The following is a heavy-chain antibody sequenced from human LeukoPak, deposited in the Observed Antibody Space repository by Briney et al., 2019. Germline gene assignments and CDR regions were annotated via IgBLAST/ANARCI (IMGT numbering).Heavy chain of an antibody. J-gene: IGHJ4*02. D-gene: IGHD2-21*02. CDR1: GVTFTDYT. V-gene: IGHV3-21*01. CDR3: AREKSYCGGDCSSE. CDR2: ISISSTYI. Sequence: GGSLRLSSAASGVTFTDYTMIWGRQNPGKGLERVSSISISSTYIYYADSVRGRFIISRDNANKSVYLQMNSLRVEDTGVCYCAREKSYCGGDCSSEWGQGTLVTVSS.